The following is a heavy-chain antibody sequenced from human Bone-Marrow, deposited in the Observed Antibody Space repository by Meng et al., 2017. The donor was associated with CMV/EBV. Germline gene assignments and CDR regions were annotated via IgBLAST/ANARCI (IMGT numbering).Heavy chain of an antibody. D-gene: IGHD1-20*01. V-gene: IGHV3-74*01. CDR2: IYSDATTA. J-gene: IGHJ4*02. CDR3: VRGRITNHY. Sequence: GGSLRLSCAASGFTFSGYWMHWVRQAAGKGLVWVSRIYSDATTAAYADSVKGRFTISRDNVRGTLYLQMNNLRAEDTALYYCVRGRITNHYWGQGTLVTVSS. CDR1: GFTFSGYW.